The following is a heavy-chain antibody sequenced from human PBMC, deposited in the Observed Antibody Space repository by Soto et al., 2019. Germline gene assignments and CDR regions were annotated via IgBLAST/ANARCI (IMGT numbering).Heavy chain of an antibody. CDR1: GGSFSGYY. J-gene: IGHJ5*02. V-gene: IGHV4-34*01. CDR3: ASEIYGDYVSLFDP. CDR2: INHSGST. Sequence: PSETLSLTCAVYGGSFSGYYWSWIRQPPGKGLEWIGEINHSGSTNYNPSLKSRVTISVDTSKNQFSLKLSSVTAADTAVYYCASEIYGDYVSLFDPWGQGTLVSVSS. D-gene: IGHD4-17*01.